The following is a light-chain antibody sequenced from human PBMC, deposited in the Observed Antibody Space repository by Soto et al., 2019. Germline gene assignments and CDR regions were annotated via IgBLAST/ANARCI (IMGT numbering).Light chain of an antibody. J-gene: IGKJ4*01. V-gene: IGKV3-15*01. CDR1: QSVNSN. CDR2: GAS. CDR3: QQYNNWPPI. Sequence: EIVMTQSPATLSVSPGERATLSCRASQSVNSNLAWYQQKPGQAPRLLIYGASTRATGIPARFSGSGSGTEFTLTISRLQSEDFAVYYCQQYNNWPPIFGGGTKVEIE.